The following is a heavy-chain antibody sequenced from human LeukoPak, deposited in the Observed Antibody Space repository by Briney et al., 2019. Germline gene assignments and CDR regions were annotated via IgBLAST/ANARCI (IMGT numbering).Heavy chain of an antibody. Sequence: GGSLRLSCAASGFTFSSYAMHWVRQAPGKGLEWVAVISYDGSNKYYADSVKGRFTISRDNSKNTLYLQMNSLRAEDTAVYYCARDSVRYCSGGSCYPGYWGQGTLVTVSS. V-gene: IGHV3-30-3*01. J-gene: IGHJ4*02. CDR1: GFTFSSYA. CDR3: ARDSVRYCSGGSCYPGY. D-gene: IGHD2-15*01. CDR2: ISYDGSNK.